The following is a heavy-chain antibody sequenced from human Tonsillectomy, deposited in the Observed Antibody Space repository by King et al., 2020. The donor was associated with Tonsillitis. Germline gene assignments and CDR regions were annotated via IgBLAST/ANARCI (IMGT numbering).Heavy chain of an antibody. CDR3: ARGPTRGRTYYYGSGNYRGVMDV. CDR1: GGSFSGYY. CDR2: INHSGSP. Sequence: VQLQQWGAGLLKPSETLSLTCTVYGGSFSGYYWSWIRQPPGKGLEWIGEINHSGSPNYNPSLKSRITVLVDTSKNQFSLNLSSVTAADTAVYYCARGPTRGRTYYYGSGNYRGVMDVWGQGTTLTVSS. D-gene: IGHD3-10*01. V-gene: IGHV4-34*01. J-gene: IGHJ6*02.